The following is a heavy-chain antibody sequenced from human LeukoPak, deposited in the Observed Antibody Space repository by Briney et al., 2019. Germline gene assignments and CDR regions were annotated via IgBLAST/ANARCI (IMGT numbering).Heavy chain of an antibody. CDR1: GFIFRNYW. CDR2: IYSDGSGT. Sequence: GGSLRLSCAASGFIFRNYWMHWVRQAPGKGLVWVSRIYSDGSGTNYADSVKGRFTISRDNAKNTLYLQMNSLRDEDTAVYYCARDIGQWLERSGLGYWGQGTLVTVSS. J-gene: IGHJ4*02. V-gene: IGHV3-74*01. CDR3: ARDIGQWLERSGLGY. D-gene: IGHD6-19*01.